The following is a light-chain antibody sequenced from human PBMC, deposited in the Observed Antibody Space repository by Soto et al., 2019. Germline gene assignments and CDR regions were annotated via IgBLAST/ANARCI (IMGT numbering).Light chain of an antibody. Sequence: EIVLTQSPDTLSWSPGQRATLSCRASQSVRSDYFAWYQQKPGQAPRVIIFGVSTRATGVPDRFSGSGSGTDFTLTISRLEPEDFALYYCQQYGNSPLTFGGGTKVEIK. J-gene: IGKJ4*01. CDR1: QSVRSDY. CDR3: QQYGNSPLT. V-gene: IGKV3-20*01. CDR2: GVS.